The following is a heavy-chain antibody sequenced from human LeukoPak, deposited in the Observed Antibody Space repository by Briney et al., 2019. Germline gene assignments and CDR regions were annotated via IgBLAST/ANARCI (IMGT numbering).Heavy chain of an antibody. CDR3: ARGTLGAWGW. D-gene: IGHD6-19*01. Sequence: SGGSLRLSCAVSGFTFSSYDMNWVRQAPGKGLEWVSSISSSNYIHYADSVKGRFTISRDNAKNSLYLQMNSLRAEDTAVCFCARGTLGAWGWWGQGTLVTVSA. V-gene: IGHV3-21*01. CDR1: GFTFSSYD. CDR2: ISSSNYI. J-gene: IGHJ4*02.